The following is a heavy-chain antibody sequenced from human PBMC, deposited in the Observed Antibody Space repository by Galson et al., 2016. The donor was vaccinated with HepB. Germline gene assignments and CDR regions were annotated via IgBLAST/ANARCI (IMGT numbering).Heavy chain of an antibody. J-gene: IGHJ4*02. V-gene: IGHV3-53*01. Sequence: SLRLSCAASGFTVSDNYMSWVRQAPGKGLEWVSIIYNAGDTYYADSVKGRFTVSRDDSKNILYLQMNSLRPEDTAVYYCARDTDSGSRADWWGQGTLVTVSS. D-gene: IGHD6-25*01. CDR3: ARDTDSGSRADW. CDR2: IYNAGDT. CDR1: GFTVSDNY.